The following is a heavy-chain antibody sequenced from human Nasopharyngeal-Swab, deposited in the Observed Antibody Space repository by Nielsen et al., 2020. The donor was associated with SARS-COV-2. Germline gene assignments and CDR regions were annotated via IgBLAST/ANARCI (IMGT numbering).Heavy chain of an antibody. Sequence: GSLRLSCTVSGGSISSYHWSWIRQPPGKGLEWIGYIYYSGSTNYNPSLKRRVTISVDTSKNQFSLKLSSVTAADTAVYYCARDRKAYYDSSGFDYWGQGTLVTVSS. J-gene: IGHJ4*02. V-gene: IGHV4-59*13. CDR2: IYYSGST. CDR3: ARDRKAYYDSSGFDY. CDR1: GGSISSYH. D-gene: IGHD3-22*01.